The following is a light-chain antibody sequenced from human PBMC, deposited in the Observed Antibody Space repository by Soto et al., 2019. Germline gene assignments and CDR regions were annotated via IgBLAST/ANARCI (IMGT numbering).Light chain of an antibody. CDR2: GAS. V-gene: IGKV3-20*01. CDR1: QSVSSSN. Sequence: EIVLTQSPGTLSLSPGERAALSCRASQSVSSSNLAWYQQKPGQAPRLLIYGASSRATGIPDRFSGSGSGTDFNLPISRLEPEDFAMYYCQHYGSSPLFTFGPGTKVHIK. J-gene: IGKJ3*01. CDR3: QHYGSSPLFT.